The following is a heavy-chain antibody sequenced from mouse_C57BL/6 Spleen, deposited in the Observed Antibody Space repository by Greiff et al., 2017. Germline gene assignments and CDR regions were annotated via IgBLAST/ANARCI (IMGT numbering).Heavy chain of an antibody. D-gene: IGHD3-2*02. V-gene: IGHV7-3*01. CDR3: ARLAAQATDYFDY. CDR1: GFTFTDYY. J-gene: IGHJ2*01. CDR2: IRNKANGYTT. Sequence: EVQGVESGGGLVQPGGSLSLSCAASGFTFTDYYMSWVRQPPGKALEWLGFIRNKANGYTTEYSASVKGRFTISRDNSQSILYLQMNALRAEDSATYYCARLAAQATDYFDYWGQGTTLTVSS.